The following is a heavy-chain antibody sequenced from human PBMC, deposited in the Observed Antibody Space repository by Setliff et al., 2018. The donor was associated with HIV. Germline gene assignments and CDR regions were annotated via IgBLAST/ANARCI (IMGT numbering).Heavy chain of an antibody. CDR3: AKVKGKTGIQFYYGMDF. Sequence: SCAASGFTFRTYDMQWVRQAPGKGLEWVALISDDGSSEYYGASVKGRFIISRDNSKNILYLQMNSQRVEDTAIYYCAKVKGKTGIQFYYGMDFWGQGTTVTVSS. D-gene: IGHD1-1*01. CDR1: GFTFRTYD. J-gene: IGHJ6*02. V-gene: IGHV3-30*18. CDR2: ISDDGSSE.